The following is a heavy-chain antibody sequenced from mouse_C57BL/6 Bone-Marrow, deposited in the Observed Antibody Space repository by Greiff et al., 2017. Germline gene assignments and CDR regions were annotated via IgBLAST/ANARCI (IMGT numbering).Heavy chain of an antibody. V-gene: IGHV1-53*01. CDR3: ARGQLAYDAWFAY. CDR2: INPSNGGT. Sequence: VQLQQPGTELVKPGASVKLSCKASGYTFTSYWMHWVKQRPGQGLEWIGNINPSNGGTNYNEKLKSKATLTVDKSSSTAYMQRSSLTSEDSAVYYCARGQLAYDAWFAYWGQGTLVTVSA. CDR1: GYTFTSYW. J-gene: IGHJ3*01. D-gene: IGHD6-5*01.